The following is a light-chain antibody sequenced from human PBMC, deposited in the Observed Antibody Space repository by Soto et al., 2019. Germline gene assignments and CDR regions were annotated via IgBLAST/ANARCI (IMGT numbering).Light chain of an antibody. CDR3: QQYGTSPPYT. Sequence: EIVLTQSPGTLSLSPGERATLSCRASRRVSNNYLAWYQQKPGQAPGLLIYGASSRATGIPDRFSGSGSGTDFTLTITRLEPEDFAVYYCQQYGTSPPYTFGQGTKLEIK. CDR1: RRVSNNY. J-gene: IGKJ2*01. V-gene: IGKV3-20*01. CDR2: GAS.